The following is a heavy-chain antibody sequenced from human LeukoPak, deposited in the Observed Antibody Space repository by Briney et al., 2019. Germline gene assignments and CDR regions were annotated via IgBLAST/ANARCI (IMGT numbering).Heavy chain of an antibody. CDR3: AKGHNGGNVHY. CDR1: GFTFGSYA. D-gene: IGHD4-23*01. J-gene: IGHJ4*02. Sequence: GGSLRLSCAASGFTFGSYAMSWVRRAPGKGGEWVSAISGSGGTTYFAASVKGRFTISRDNSKNTLYLQMNSLRVEDTAVSHCAKGHNGGNVHYWGQGTLVTVSS. V-gene: IGHV3-23*01. CDR2: ISGSGGTT.